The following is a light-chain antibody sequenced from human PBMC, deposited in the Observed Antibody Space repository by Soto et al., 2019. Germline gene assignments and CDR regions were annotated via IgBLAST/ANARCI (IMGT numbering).Light chain of an antibody. CDR1: SSNIGSNY. Sequence: HSVLTQPPSASGTPGQRVTISCSGSSSNIGSNYVYWYQQLPGTAPKLLIYRNNQRPSGVPDRFSGSKSGTSASLAISGLRSEDEADYYCAAWDDSLSAPYVFGTGTKLTVL. CDR3: AAWDDSLSAPYV. CDR2: RNN. J-gene: IGLJ1*01. V-gene: IGLV1-47*01.